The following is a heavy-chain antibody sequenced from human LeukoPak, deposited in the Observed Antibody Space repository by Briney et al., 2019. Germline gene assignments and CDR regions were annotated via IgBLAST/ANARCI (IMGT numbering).Heavy chain of an antibody. V-gene: IGHV3-21*01. Sequence: GGSLRLSCAASGFTFSSYSMNWVRQAPGKGLEWVSSISSSSSYIYYADSVKGRFTISRDNAKNSLYLQMNSLRAEDTAVYYCARYGLRSSSSSNYWGQGTLVTVSS. CDR3: ARYGLRSSSSSNY. J-gene: IGHJ4*02. D-gene: IGHD6-6*01. CDR1: GFTFSSYS. CDR2: ISSSSSYI.